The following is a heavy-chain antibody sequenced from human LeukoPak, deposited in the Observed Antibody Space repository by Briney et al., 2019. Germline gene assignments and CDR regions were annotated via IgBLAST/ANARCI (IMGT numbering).Heavy chain of an antibody. J-gene: IGHJ4*02. CDR3: VRGTGY. CDR2: ISSNGDNT. CDR1: GFTFSTYV. Sequence: GGSLRLACSVSGFTFSTYVMHWVRQAPGKGLEYVSAISSNGDNTYYADSVKGRFTISRDNSKNTLYLQMSSLRADDTAVYYCVRGTGYWGQGTLVTVPS. V-gene: IGHV3-64D*06.